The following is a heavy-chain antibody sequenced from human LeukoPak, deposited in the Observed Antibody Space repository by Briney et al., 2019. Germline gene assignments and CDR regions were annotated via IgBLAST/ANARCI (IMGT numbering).Heavy chain of an antibody. Sequence: GGSLRLSCAASGFNVSTDSMTWVRQAPGKGLEWVPLIYSGGSSSYADSVKGRFTISRDNSKNMLYLQMNSLRAEDTAVYYCAKDLSWGSLGYWGQGTLVTVSS. CDR2: IYSGGSS. V-gene: IGHV3-53*01. CDR1: GFNVSTDS. CDR3: AKDLSWGSLGY. J-gene: IGHJ4*02. D-gene: IGHD7-27*01.